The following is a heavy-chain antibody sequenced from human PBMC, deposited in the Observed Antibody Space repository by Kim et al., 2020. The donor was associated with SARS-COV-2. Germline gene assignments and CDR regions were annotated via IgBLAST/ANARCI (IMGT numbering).Heavy chain of an antibody. CDR3: ARLGGNYDSSGYYFDY. Sequence: ASVKVSCKASGYTFTSYAMNWVRQAPGQGLEWMGWINTNTGNPTYAQGFTGRFVLSLDTSVSTAYLQISSLKAEDTAVYYCARLGGNYDSSGYYFDYWGQGTLITVSS. D-gene: IGHD3-22*01. J-gene: IGHJ4*02. CDR1: GYTFTSYA. CDR2: INTNTGNP. V-gene: IGHV7-4-1*02.